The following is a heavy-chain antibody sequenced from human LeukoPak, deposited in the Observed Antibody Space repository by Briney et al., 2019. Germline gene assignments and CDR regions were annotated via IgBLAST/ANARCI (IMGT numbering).Heavy chain of an antibody. Sequence: SQTLSLTCAISGDSVSSNSAAWNWIRQSPSRGLEWLGRTYYRSKWYNDYAVSVKSRITINPDTSKNQFSLQLNSVTPEDTAVYYCARDRSHFWSGSLDGMDVWGQGTTVIVSS. CDR2: TYYRSKWYN. J-gene: IGHJ6*02. CDR3: ARDRSHFWSGSLDGMDV. CDR1: GDSVSSNSAA. D-gene: IGHD3-3*01. V-gene: IGHV6-1*01.